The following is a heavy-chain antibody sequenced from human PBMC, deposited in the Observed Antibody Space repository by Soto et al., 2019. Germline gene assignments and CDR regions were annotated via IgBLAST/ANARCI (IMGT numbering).Heavy chain of an antibody. V-gene: IGHV4-61*03. Sequence: QVQLEESGPGLVKTSETLSLTCSVSGGSVTRINYYWSWIRPPPGKGLEWIGYIYNGGSTTYNPALRSRVAIALDTSNTPFSLMLTSVTAADTAVYCSAGHQALGYFPFDPWGQGTLVTVSS. D-gene: IGHD2-15*01. CDR1: GGSVTRINYY. CDR2: IYNGGST. J-gene: IGHJ5*02. CDR3: AGHQALGYFPFDP.